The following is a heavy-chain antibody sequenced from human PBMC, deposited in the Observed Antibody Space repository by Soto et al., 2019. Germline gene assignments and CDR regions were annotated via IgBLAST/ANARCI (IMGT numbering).Heavy chain of an antibody. V-gene: IGHV4-30-2*01. CDR3: ARALGYCISTSCGGMDV. D-gene: IGHD2-2*01. J-gene: IGHJ6*02. Sequence: TLSLTCAVSGGSSSSGGYSLSWIRQPPGKGLEWIGYIYHSGSTYYNPSLKSRVTISVDRSKNQFSLKLSSVTAADTAVYYCARALGYCISTSCGGMDVWGQGTTVTVSS. CDR1: GGSSSSGGYS. CDR2: IYHSGST.